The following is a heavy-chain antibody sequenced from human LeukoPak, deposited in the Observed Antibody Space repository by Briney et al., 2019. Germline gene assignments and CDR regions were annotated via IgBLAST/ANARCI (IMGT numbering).Heavy chain of an antibody. V-gene: IGHV3-15*01. CDR2: IKSKTDGGTT. D-gene: IGHD3-22*01. CDR1: GFTFSNAW. CDR3: TTEPGHDSSGSINGDGDY. J-gene: IGHJ4*02. Sequence: PGGSLRLSCAASGFTFSNAWMSWVRQAPGKGLEWVGRIKSKTDGGTTDYAAPVKGRFTISRDDSKNTLYLQMNSLKTEDTAVYYCTTEPGHDSSGSINGDGDYWGQGTLVTVSS.